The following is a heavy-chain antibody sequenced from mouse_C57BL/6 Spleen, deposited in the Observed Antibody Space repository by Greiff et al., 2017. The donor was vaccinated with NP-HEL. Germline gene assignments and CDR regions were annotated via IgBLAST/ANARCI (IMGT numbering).Heavy chain of an antibody. J-gene: IGHJ2*01. CDR2: IDPEDGET. D-gene: IGHD1-1*01. CDR1: GFNIKDYY. Sequence: EVQLQESGAELVKPGASVKLSCTASGFNIKDYYMHWVKQRTEQGLEWIGRIDPEDGETKYAPKFQGKATITADTSSNTAYLQLSSLTSEDTAVYYGARSADYGSSPYYLDYWGQGTTLTVSS. CDR3: ARSADYGSSPYYLDY. V-gene: IGHV14-2*01.